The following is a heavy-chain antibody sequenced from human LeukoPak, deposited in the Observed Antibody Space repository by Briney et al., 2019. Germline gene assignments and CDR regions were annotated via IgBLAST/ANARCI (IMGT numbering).Heavy chain of an antibody. J-gene: IGHJ4*02. D-gene: IGHD3-22*01. CDR1: GYSFTNYW. Sequence: GESLKISCKASGYSFTNYWIAWGRQMPGKGLERMGSIYPGDSDTRYRLSFQGQVTISADKSICAAYLQWSSLKSSDTSMYYCGRLGLEAYDSSGYYYFDYWGQGALVTVSS. CDR2: IYPGDSDT. V-gene: IGHV5-51*01. CDR3: GRLGLEAYDSSGYYYFDY.